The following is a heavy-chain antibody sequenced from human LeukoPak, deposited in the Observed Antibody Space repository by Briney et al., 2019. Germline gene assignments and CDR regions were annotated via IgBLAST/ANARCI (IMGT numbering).Heavy chain of an antibody. V-gene: IGHV3-23*01. J-gene: IGHJ3*01. CDR1: GFTFSNYA. D-gene: IGHD5-24*01. CDR2: ISSSGDNA. Sequence: GRSLRLSCAASGFTFSNYAMNWVRQAPGKGLEWVSLISSSGDNAYYADSVRGRFTISRDKSKNTVSLQMNSLRGEDTAVYYCAKDIQLSTWGLGTMVTVSS. CDR3: AKDIQLST.